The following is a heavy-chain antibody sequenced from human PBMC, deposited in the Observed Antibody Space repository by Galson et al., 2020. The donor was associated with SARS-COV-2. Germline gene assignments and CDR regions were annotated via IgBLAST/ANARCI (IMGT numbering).Heavy chain of an antibody. D-gene: IGHD3-3*02. CDR1: GRSFSGYY. CDR2: INHSGST. V-gene: IGHV4-34*01. J-gene: IGHJ4*02. Sequence: SQTLSLTCAVYGRSFSGYYWSWIRQSPGKGLEWIGEINHSGSTNQNPSLKSRVTISVDTSKKQLSLKLNSVTAADTAVYYCARGGIRDTKGFYYFDYWGQGTLVTVSS. CDR3: ARGGIRDTKGFYYFDY.